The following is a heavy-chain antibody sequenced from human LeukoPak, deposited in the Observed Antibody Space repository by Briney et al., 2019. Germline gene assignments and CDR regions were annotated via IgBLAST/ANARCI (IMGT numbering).Heavy chain of an antibody. CDR3: ARDRVAYCGGDCYSYYYGMDV. D-gene: IGHD2-21*02. Sequence: SETLSLTCTVSGGSISSYYWGWIRQPPGKGLEWIGYIYYSGSTNYNPSLKSRVTISVDTSKNQFSLKLSSVTAADTAVYYCARDRVAYCGGDCYSYYYGMDVWGQGTTVTVSS. CDR1: GGSISSYY. CDR2: IYYSGST. V-gene: IGHV4-59*01. J-gene: IGHJ6*02.